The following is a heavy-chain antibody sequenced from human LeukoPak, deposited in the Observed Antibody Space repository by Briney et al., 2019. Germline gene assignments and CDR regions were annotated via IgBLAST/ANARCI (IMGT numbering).Heavy chain of an antibody. CDR1: GYTFTSYD. CDR2: MNPNSGNT. Sequence: ASVKVSCKASGYTFTSYDINWVRQATGQGLEWMGWMNPNSGNTGYAQKFQGRVTMTRNTSISTGYMELSSLRSEDTAVYYCARGNALYGSGSYRPNFDYWGQGTLVTVSS. V-gene: IGHV1-8*01. CDR3: ARGNALYGSGSYRPNFDY. J-gene: IGHJ4*02. D-gene: IGHD3-10*01.